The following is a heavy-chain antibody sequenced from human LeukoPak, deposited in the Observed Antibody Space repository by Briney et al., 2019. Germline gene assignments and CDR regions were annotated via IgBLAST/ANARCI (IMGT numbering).Heavy chain of an antibody. CDR2: INHSGST. J-gene: IGHJ6*03. CDR3: ARDRELLRGYYYYYMDV. Sequence: SETLSLTCAVYGGSFSGYYWSWIRQPPGKGLEWIGEINHSGSTNYNLSLKSRVTISVDTSKNQFSLKLSSVTAADTAVYYCARDRELLRGYYYYYMDVWGKGTTVTVSS. CDR1: GGSFSGYY. V-gene: IGHV4-34*01. D-gene: IGHD1-26*01.